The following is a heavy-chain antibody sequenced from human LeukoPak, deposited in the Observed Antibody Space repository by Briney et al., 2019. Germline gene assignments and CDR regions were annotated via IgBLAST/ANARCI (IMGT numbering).Heavy chain of an antibody. J-gene: IGHJ4*02. CDR1: GFTFSSYW. CDR3: ARVPEYSGNDY. D-gene: IGHD1-26*01. V-gene: IGHV3-74*01. Sequence: GGSLRLSCAASGFTFSSYWMHWVRQAPGKGLVWVPRINSDRSSTSYADSVKGRFTISRDNAKNTLYLQMNSLRAEDTAVYYCARVPEYSGNDYWGQGTLVTVSS. CDR2: INSDRSST.